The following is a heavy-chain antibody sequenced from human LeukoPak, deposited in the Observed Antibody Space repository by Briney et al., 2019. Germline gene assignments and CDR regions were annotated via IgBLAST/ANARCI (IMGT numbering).Heavy chain of an antibody. Sequence: ASVKVSCKASGYTFTSYGISWVRQAPGQGLEWMGWISAYNGNTNYAQKLQGRVTMTTDTSTSTAYMELRSLRSDDTAVYYCASSVVEGRYPRYYYYMDVWGKGTTVTVSS. CDR2: ISAYNGNT. CDR3: ASSVVEGRYPRYYYYMDV. CDR1: GYTFTSYG. D-gene: IGHD3-16*02. J-gene: IGHJ6*03. V-gene: IGHV1-18*01.